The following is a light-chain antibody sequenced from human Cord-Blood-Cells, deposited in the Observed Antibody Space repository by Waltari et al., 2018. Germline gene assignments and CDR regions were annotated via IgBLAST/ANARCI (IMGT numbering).Light chain of an antibody. Sequence: QSALTQPRSVSGSPGQSVAISCTGTSSDVGGYNYVSWYQKHPGKAPKLMIYDVSKRPARVPDRFSGSKSGNTASLTISGLQAEDEADYYCCSYAGSYTFVFGTGTKVTVL. CDR1: SSDVGGYNY. CDR3: CSYAGSYTFV. CDR2: DVS. J-gene: IGLJ1*01. V-gene: IGLV2-11*01.